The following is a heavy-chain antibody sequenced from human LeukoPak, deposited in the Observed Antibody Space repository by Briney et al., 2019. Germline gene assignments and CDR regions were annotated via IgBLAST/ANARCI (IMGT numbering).Heavy chain of an antibody. J-gene: IGHJ4*02. Sequence: GESLKISCKGSGYSFTTYWIGWVRQMPGKGREWMGIIYPGDSDTRYSPSFQGQVTISADKSISTAYLQWRSLKASDTAMYYCARARYCSGGSCYAEYWGQGTLVTVSS. D-gene: IGHD2-15*01. CDR3: ARARYCSGGSCYAEY. CDR1: GYSFTTYW. V-gene: IGHV5-51*06. CDR2: IYPGDSDT.